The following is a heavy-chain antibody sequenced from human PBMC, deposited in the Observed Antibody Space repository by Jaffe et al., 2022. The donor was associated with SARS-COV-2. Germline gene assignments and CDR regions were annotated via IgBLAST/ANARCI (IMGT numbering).Heavy chain of an antibody. CDR2: VYYSGNT. CDR3: AGEGFFRSLPLGSDKYYFYSLDV. D-gene: IGHD3-10*01. J-gene: IGHJ6*02. V-gene: IGHV4-59*11. Sequence: QVQLQESGPGLVKPSETLSLTCTVSGGSISSHSWNWIRQSPGKGLEWIGDVYYSGNTNYNPSLKSRVTMSIDTSKKQFSLKLRSVAAADTAVYFCAGEGFFRSLPLGSDKYYFYSLDVWGQGATVTVSS. CDR1: GGSISSHS.